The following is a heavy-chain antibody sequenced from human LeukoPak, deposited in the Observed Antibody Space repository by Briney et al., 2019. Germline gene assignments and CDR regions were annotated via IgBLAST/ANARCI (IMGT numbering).Heavy chain of an antibody. CDR2: IYYSGST. J-gene: IGHJ3*02. D-gene: IGHD3-9*01. CDR3: PTEAGIRYFDWPHLFDI. V-gene: IGHV4-31*03. Sequence: SETLSLTCTVSGGSISSGGYYWSWIRQHPGKGLEWIGYIYYSGSTYYNPSLKSRVTISVDTSKNQFSLKLSSVTAADTAVYYCPTEAGIRYFDWPHLFDIWGQGTMVTVSS. CDR1: GGSISSGGYY.